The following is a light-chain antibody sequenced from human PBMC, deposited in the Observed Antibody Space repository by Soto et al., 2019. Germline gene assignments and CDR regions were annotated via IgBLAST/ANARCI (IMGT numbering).Light chain of an antibody. V-gene: IGLV2-8*01. Sequence: QSALTQPASVSGSPGQSITISCTGTITDIGTYYYVSWYQQHPGKAPKLIIYEVSERPSGVPDRFSGSKSGNTASLTVSGLQAGDEADYYCSSYAGTKTLVFGGGTKVTVL. J-gene: IGLJ2*01. CDR3: SSYAGTKTLV. CDR1: ITDIGTYYY. CDR2: EVS.